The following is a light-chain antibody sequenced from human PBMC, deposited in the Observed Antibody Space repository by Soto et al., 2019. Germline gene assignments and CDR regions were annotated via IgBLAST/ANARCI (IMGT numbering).Light chain of an antibody. CDR1: QSISDK. CDR3: QTYKSWPYT. V-gene: IGKV3-15*01. CDR2: GAS. Sequence: EIVMTQSPVTLSVSPGERVTLSCRASQSISDKSAWYQQKPGQAPRLLMFGASTRATGIPDRFSSSVSGKDFTLNITGLHSEDFAVYHCQTYKSWPYTVGQGTKLEI. J-gene: IGKJ2*01.